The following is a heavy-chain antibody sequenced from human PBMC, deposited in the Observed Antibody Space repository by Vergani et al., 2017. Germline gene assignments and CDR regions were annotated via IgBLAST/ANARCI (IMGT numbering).Heavy chain of an antibody. J-gene: IGHJ4*02. Sequence: QVQLQQWGAGLLKPSETLSLTCAVYGGSFSGYYWNWIRQPPGKGLEWIGEINHSGSTNYNPSLKSRVTISVDTSKNQFSLKLNSVTAADTALYYCARHGGSGNFYHLFDSWGQGTLVTVSS. CDR2: INHSGST. D-gene: IGHD3-10*01. CDR3: ARHGGSGNFYHLFDS. V-gene: IGHV4-34*01. CDR1: GGSFSGYY.